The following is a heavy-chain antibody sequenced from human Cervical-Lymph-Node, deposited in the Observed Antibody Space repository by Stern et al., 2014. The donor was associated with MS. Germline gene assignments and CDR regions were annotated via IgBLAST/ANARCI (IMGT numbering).Heavy chain of an antibody. CDR2: TSYDGGNR. CDR1: RFTFRSYG. D-gene: IGHD5-18*01. Sequence: VQLVESAGGVVQPGTSLRLSCTGSRFTFRSYGIHWVRQAPGKGPEWVSVTSYDGGNRQYADSVKGRFTISRDNSKNTVYLHLNSLRPEDTGVYHCAKDRRGGYNYLYGMDVWGQGTTVTVS. V-gene: IGHV3-30*18. CDR3: AKDRRGGYNYLYGMDV. J-gene: IGHJ6*02.